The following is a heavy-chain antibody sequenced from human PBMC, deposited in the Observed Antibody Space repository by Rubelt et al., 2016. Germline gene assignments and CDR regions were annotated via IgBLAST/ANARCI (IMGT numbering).Heavy chain of an antibody. CDR1: GFTFDDST. D-gene: IGHD3-10*01. V-gene: IGHV3-43*01. Sequence: PGGSLRLSCAASGFTFDDSTMHWVRQAPGKGLEWVSLISWDGGSTYYADSVKGRFTISRDNAKNSLYLQMNSLRDEDTAVYYCARDDSRGAFDIWGQGTMVTVSS. CDR3: ARDDSRGAFDI. J-gene: IGHJ3*02. CDR2: ISWDGGST.